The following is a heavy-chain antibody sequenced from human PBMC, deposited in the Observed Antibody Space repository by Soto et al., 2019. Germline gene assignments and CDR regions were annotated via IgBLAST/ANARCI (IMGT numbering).Heavy chain of an antibody. CDR3: ARLLRGYSYSLYYYGLDV. V-gene: IGHV4-39*01. CDR1: GGSISSSSYY. Sequence: SETLSLTCTVSGGSISSSSYYWGWIRQPPGKGLEWIGSIYYSGSTYYNPSLKSRVTISVDTSKNQFSLKLSSVTAADTAVYYCARLLRGYSYSLYYYGLDVWGQGTTVTVSS. D-gene: IGHD5-18*01. CDR2: IYYSGST. J-gene: IGHJ6*02.